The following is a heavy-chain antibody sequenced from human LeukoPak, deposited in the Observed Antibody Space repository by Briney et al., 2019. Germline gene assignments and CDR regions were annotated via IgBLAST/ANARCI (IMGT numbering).Heavy chain of an antibody. D-gene: IGHD3-10*01. J-gene: IGHJ6*03. V-gene: IGHV1-2*02. Sequence: ASVKVSCKASGYTFTDHYMHWVRQAPGQGLEWMGWINPNSGGTNYAQKFQGRVTMTRDTSFTTAYMELSRLTSDDTAVYYCARDGWYYGSGTYYYYMDVWGKGTTVTVSS. CDR3: ARDGWYYGSGTYYYYMDV. CDR1: GYTFTDHY. CDR2: INPNSGGT.